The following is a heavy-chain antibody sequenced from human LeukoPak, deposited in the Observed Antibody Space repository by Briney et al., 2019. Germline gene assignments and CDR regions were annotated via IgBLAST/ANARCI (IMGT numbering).Heavy chain of an antibody. CDR1: GGSINSYY. D-gene: IGHD2-15*01. J-gene: IGHJ4*01. CDR3: AREPSERGYCTGGSCAGVFDY. V-gene: IGHV4-59*01. Sequence: SETLSLTCAVSGGSINSYYWSWIRQPPGKGLEWIGYIHYSGSTNYNPSLKSRVIISVDTSKTQFSLKLTSVTAADTAVYYCAREPSERGYCTGGSCAGVFDYWGHRSLVTVSS. CDR2: IHYSGST.